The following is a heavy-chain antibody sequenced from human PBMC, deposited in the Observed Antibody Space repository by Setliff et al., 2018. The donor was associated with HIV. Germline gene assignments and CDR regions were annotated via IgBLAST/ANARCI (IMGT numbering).Heavy chain of an antibody. D-gene: IGHD3-10*01. Sequence: SETLSLTCTVSDASINSYYWNWIRQPPGKGLEWIGFIFASGDTKYNPSLQSRVSMSIDRSQNQFSLRLRSVTATDTAVYYCARHLWFYYVAESYGYFDYWGQGSLVTVSS. CDR3: ARHLWFYYVAESYGYFDY. J-gene: IGHJ4*02. CDR2: IFASGDT. V-gene: IGHV4-4*09. CDR1: DASINSYY.